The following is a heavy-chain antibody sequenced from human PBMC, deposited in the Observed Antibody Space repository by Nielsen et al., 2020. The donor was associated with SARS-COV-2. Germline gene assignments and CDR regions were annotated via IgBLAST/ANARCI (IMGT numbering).Heavy chain of an antibody. J-gene: IGHJ6*02. D-gene: IGHD3/OR15-3a*01. V-gene: IGHV1-2*06. CDR2: INPYSGGT. CDR1: GYTFTHYY. Sequence: ASVQVSCKASGYTFTHYYIHLVRQAPRQGLEWMGRINPYSGGTNYAQKFQGTVTMTRDASISTVYMELTSDGTAVYYCERARGTIFGLVMSYGMYVWGQGTTVAVSS. CDR3: ERARGTIFGLVMSYGMYV.